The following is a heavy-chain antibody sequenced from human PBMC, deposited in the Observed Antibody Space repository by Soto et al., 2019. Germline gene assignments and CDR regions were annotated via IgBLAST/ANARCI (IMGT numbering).Heavy chain of an antibody. D-gene: IGHD6-19*01. CDR1: GYSFTNYW. CDR3: ARHSNGWYSDF. Sequence: GESLKISCQASGYSFTNYWIGWVRQMPGKGLQWMGIIYPDDSDIRYSPSFQGQVTISADKSISIAYLQWSGLRASDTAMYHCARHSNGWYSDFWGQGTLVTVSS. V-gene: IGHV5-51*01. J-gene: IGHJ4*02. CDR2: IYPDDSDI.